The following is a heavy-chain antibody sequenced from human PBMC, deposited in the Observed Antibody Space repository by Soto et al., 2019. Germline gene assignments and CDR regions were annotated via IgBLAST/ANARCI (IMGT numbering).Heavy chain of an antibody. J-gene: IGHJ6*02. CDR1: GFTFSSYA. V-gene: IGHV3-30-3*01. CDR3: XXXXXXXXXXXXXXXDV. CDR2: ISYDGSNK. Sequence: QVQLVESGGGVVQPGRSLRLSCAASGFTFSSYAMHWVRQAPGKGLEWVAVISYDGSNKYYADSVKGRFTISRDNSKNXLYLQMNSLXAEDTXXXXXXXXXXXXXXXXXXXXDVXGQGTTVTVSS.